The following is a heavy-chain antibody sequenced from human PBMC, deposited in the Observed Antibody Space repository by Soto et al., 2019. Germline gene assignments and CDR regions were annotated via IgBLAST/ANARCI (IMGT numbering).Heavy chain of an antibody. Sequence: PSETLSLTCTVSGGSISSSSYYWGWIRQPPGKGLEWIGSIYYSGSTYYNPSLKSRVTISVDTSKNQFSLKLSSVTAADTAVYYCARHPTFYYGFWSGYYTGYYYYGMDVWGQGTTVTVSS. CDR1: GGSISSSSYY. J-gene: IGHJ6*02. V-gene: IGHV4-39*01. CDR3: ARHPTFYYGFWSGYYTGYYYYGMDV. CDR2: IYYSGST. D-gene: IGHD3-3*01.